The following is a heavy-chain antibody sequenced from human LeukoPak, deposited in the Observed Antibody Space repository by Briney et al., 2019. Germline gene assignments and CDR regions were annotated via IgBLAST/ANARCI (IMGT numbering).Heavy chain of an antibody. CDR2: IRYDGSNK. D-gene: IGHD2-15*01. J-gene: IGHJ4*02. CDR3: AKGRYCSGGSCSIDY. Sequence: PGGSLRLSCAASGFTFSSYGMHWDRQAPGKGLEWVAFIRYDGSNKYYADSVKGRFTISRDNSKNTLYLQMNSLRAEDTAVYYCAKGRYCSGGSCSIDYWGQGTLVTVSS. CDR1: GFTFSSYG. V-gene: IGHV3-30*02.